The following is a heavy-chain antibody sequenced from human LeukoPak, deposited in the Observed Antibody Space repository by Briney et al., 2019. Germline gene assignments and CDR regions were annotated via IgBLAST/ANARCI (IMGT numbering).Heavy chain of an antibody. CDR2: IYSGGST. V-gene: IGHV4-39*01. CDR3: ARQRGKMRYFDFVALDY. CDR1: GGSISSSSYH. Sequence: PSETLSLTCTVSGGSISSSSYHWGWSRQPPGKGLEWIGTIYSGGSTYYNPSLKSRVTISIDTSNNQFFLKLNSVTAADTAVYYCARQRGKMRYFDFVALDYWGQGTLVTVSS. J-gene: IGHJ4*02. D-gene: IGHD3-9*01.